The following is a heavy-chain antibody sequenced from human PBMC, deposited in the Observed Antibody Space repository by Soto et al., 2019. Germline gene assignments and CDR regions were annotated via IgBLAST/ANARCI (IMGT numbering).Heavy chain of an antibody. CDR2: ISYDGSNK. D-gene: IGHD1-26*01. J-gene: IGHJ6*02. V-gene: IGHV3-30*18. Sequence: GSLRLSCAASGFTFSSYGMHWVRQAPGKGLEWMSLISYDGSNKYYVDSVKGRFTISRDNSKNTLFLQMNNLRAGDTAVYYCAKDRLRGGFLTTATTNGMDVWGQGTTVTVSS. CDR3: AKDRLRGGFLTTATTNGMDV. CDR1: GFTFSSYG.